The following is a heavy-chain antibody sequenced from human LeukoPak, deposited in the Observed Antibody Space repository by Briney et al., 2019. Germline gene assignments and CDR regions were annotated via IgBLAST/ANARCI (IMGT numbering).Heavy chain of an antibody. V-gene: IGHV3-66*01. Sequence: TGGSLRLSCAASGFTVSDNYISWVRQAPGKGLKWVSVTYVSGNTYYADSVKGRSSISRDTSKNTLYLQMTRLRVEDSAVYYCAREVGSWGQGTLVIVSS. J-gene: IGHJ5*02. CDR3: AREVGS. CDR2: TYVSGNT. CDR1: GFTVSDNY. D-gene: IGHD1-26*01.